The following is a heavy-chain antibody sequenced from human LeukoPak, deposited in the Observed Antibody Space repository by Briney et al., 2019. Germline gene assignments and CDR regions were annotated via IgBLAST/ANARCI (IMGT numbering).Heavy chain of an antibody. D-gene: IGHD1/OR15-1a*01. CDR2: ISGSGGST. V-gene: IGHV3-23*01. CDR3: AKGTLNWNKYYFDY. J-gene: IGHJ4*02. Sequence: GGSLRLSCAASGFTFSSYAMSWVRPAPGKGLEWVSAISGSGGSTYYADSVKGRFTISRDNSKNTLYLQMNSLRAEDTAVYYCAKGTLNWNKYYFDYWGQGTLVTVSS. CDR1: GFTFSSYA.